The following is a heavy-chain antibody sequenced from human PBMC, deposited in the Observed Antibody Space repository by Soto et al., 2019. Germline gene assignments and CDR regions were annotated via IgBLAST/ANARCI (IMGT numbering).Heavy chain of an antibody. Sequence: SSETLSLTCTVSGSSINSSSYYWGWIRQPPGKGLEWIGSIYYSGSTHYNPSLKSRVTISADTPKNQFSLKLSSVTAADTAVYYCARHEGGAAADRPLDYWGQGTLVTVS. CDR3: ARHEGGAAADRPLDY. V-gene: IGHV4-39*01. CDR1: GSSINSSSYY. CDR2: IYYSGST. J-gene: IGHJ4*02. D-gene: IGHD6-13*01.